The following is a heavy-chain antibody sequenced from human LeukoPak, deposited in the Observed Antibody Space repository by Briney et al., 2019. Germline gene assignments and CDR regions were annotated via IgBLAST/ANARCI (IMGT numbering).Heavy chain of an antibody. J-gene: IGHJ5*02. CDR2: IYYSGST. Sequence: SETLSLTCTVSAYSISSGYYWGWIRQPPGKGLEWIGYIYYSGSTNYNPSLKSRVTISVDTSKNQFSLKLSSVTAADTAVYYCARVWEPPLNWFDPWGQGTLVTVSS. CDR1: AYSISSGYY. CDR3: ARVWEPPLNWFDP. D-gene: IGHD1-26*01. V-gene: IGHV4-61*01.